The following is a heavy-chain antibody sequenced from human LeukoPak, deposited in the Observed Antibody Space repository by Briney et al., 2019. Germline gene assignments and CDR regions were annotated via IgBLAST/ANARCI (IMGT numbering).Heavy chain of an antibody. CDR2: IRSKAYGETA. CDR1: GFTFGDYA. CDR3: TRDRGAYNLYDY. D-gene: IGHD1-1*01. Sequence: GGFLRLSCTASGFTFGDYAMSWIRQAPGKGLEWVGFIRSKAYGETADYAASVKGRFTISRDDSKAIAYLQMNSLKTEDTAVYHCTRDRGAYNLYDYWGQGTLVTVSS. J-gene: IGHJ4*02. V-gene: IGHV3-49*03.